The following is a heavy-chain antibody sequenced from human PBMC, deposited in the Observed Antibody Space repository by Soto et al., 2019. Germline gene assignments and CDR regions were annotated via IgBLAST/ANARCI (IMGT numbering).Heavy chain of an antibody. J-gene: IGHJ5*01. Sequence: PSETLSLTCTVSGGSVSSGSYYWSWIRQPPGKGLEWIGYIYYSGSTNYNPSLKSRVTMSVDRSINQFSLKLSSVTAADTAVYYCAGDGFNYYDSSGYYRLFDSWGQGTLVTVSS. CDR2: IYYSGST. V-gene: IGHV4-61*01. CDR3: AGDGFNYYDSSGYYRLFDS. CDR1: GGSVSSGSYY. D-gene: IGHD3-22*01.